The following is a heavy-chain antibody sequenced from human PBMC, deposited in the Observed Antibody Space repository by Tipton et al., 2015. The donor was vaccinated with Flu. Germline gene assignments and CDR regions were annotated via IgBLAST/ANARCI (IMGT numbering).Heavy chain of an antibody. CDR1: EITMTDSW. CDR3: TKDET. CDR2: IKADGSEK. J-gene: IGHJ4*02. V-gene: IGHV3-7*04. Sequence: AVSEITMTDSWMGWVRQAPGKGLEWVANIKADGSEKDYVDSVKGRFTISRDNAKNSLYLQMNSLRAEDTAVYYCTKDETWGQGTLVTVSS.